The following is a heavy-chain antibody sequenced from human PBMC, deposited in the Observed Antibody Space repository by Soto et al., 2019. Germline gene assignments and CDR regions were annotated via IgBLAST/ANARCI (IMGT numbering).Heavy chain of an antibody. CDR3: AKDGRLGQVDY. Sequence: EVQLVESGGGLVQPGGSLRLSCAASGFTLRGYWMHWVRQAPGKGLVWDSRINSDGSSTSYADSVKGRFTISRDNAKNTLYLQMNSLRAEGTAVYYCAKDGRLGQVDYWGQGTLVTASS. D-gene: IGHD1-1*01. CDR2: INSDGSST. CDR1: GFTLRGYW. V-gene: IGHV3-74*01. J-gene: IGHJ4*02.